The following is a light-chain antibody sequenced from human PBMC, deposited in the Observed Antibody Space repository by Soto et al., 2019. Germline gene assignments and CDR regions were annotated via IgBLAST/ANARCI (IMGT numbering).Light chain of an antibody. V-gene: IGLV2-8*01. CDR2: EVS. J-gene: IGLJ2*01. CDR3: SSYAGSNHLRLV. CDR1: SSDVGGYND. Sequence: QSALTQPPSASGSPGQSVTISCTGTSSDVGGYNDVSWYQQHPGKAPKLMIYEVSKRPSGVPDRFSGSKSGNTASLPVSGLQAEDEADYYCSSYAGSNHLRLVFGGGTKLTVL.